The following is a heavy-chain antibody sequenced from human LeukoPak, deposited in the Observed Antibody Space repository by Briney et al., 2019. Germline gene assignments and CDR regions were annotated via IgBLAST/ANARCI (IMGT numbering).Heavy chain of an antibody. Sequence: PGGSLRLSCAASGFTFSNYAMSWVRQAPGKGLEWVAGISGTGGSTHYADSVKGRFTISRDNAKNSLYLQMNSLRAEDTAVYYCARGDITGTTVDYWGQGTLVTVSS. CDR2: ISGTGGST. D-gene: IGHD1-7*01. CDR1: GFTFSNYA. V-gene: IGHV3-23*01. CDR3: ARGDITGTTVDY. J-gene: IGHJ4*02.